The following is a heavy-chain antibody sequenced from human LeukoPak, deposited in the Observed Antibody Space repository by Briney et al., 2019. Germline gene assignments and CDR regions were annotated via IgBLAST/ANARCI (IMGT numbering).Heavy chain of an antibody. J-gene: IGHJ5*02. CDR2: IYYSGST. CDR1: GGSISSYY. CDR3: ARHSDYGDHVVWFDA. V-gene: IGHV4-59*08. D-gene: IGHD4-17*01. Sequence: SETLSLTCAVSGGSISSYYSSWIRQPPGKGLEWIGYIYYSGSTNYNPSLKSRVTISVDTSKNQFSLKLSSVTAADTAVYYCARHSDYGDHVVWFDAWGQGTLVTVSS.